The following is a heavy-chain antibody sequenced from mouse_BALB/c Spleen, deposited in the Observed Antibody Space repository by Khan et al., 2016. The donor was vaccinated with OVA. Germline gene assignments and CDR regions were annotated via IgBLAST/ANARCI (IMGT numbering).Heavy chain of an antibody. V-gene: IGHV1-63*02. J-gene: IGHJ2*01. Sequence: QVQLQQSGAELVRPGTSVKMSCKAAGYTFTNYWIGWVKQRPGHGLEWIGDIFPGGGYTNYNEKFKGKATLTADTSSSTAYMQPSSLTSEDSAIYYWARRGAARATWDYFDYWGQGTTLTVSS. CDR2: IFPGGGYT. CDR1: GYTFTNYW. CDR3: ARRGAARATWDYFDY. D-gene: IGHD3-1*01.